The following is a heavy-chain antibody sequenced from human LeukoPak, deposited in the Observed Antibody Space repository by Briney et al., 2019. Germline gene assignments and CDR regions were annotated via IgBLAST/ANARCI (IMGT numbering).Heavy chain of an antibody. CDR3: ARGDGWPDY. CDR1: GGSISSHY. D-gene: IGHD5-24*01. J-gene: IGHJ4*02. V-gene: IGHV4-59*11. Sequence: SETLSLTCTVSGGSISSHYWSWIRQPPGKGLEWIGYIYYSGSTNYNPSLKSRVTISVDTSKNQFSLKLSSVTAADTAVYYCARGDGWPDYWGQGTLVTVSS. CDR2: IYYSGST.